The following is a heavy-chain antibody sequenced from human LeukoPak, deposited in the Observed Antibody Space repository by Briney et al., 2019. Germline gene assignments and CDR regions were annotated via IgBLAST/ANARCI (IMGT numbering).Heavy chain of an antibody. Sequence: GGSLRLSCAASGFTFSSYAMSWVRQAPGKGLEWVAAISGSGGSTYYADSVKGRFTISRDNFKNTLYLQMNSLRAEDTAVYYCAKEVRVGVSFDYWGQGTLVTVSS. V-gene: IGHV3-23*01. CDR1: GFTFSSYA. CDR2: ISGSGGST. J-gene: IGHJ4*02. D-gene: IGHD1-26*01. CDR3: AKEVRVGVSFDY.